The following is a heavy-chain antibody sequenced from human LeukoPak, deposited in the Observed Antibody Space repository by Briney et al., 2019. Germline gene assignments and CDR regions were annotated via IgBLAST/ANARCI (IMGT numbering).Heavy chain of an antibody. J-gene: IGHJ4*02. CDR1: GFSFSSYS. V-gene: IGHV3-48*01. Sequence: GGSLRLSCAASGFSFSSYSMNWVRQAPGRGLEWISYISSGSRTIFYADSVKGRFTISRDNAKNSLYLLMNSLRADDTAVYYCARESITGDRDFDYWGQGTLITVSS. CDR2: ISSGSRTI. D-gene: IGHD7-27*01. CDR3: ARESITGDRDFDY.